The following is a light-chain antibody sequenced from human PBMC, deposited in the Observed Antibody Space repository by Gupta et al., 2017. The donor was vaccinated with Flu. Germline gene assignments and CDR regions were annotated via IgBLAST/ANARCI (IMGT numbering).Light chain of an antibody. CDR2: DNN. J-gene: IGLJ2*01. Sequence: QSVLPQPPSVSAAPGQKVSISCSGSSSNIGNNYASWYQQLPGTAPKLLIYDNNKRPSGIPDRFSGSKSGTSATLDITGLQTGDEADYYCGTWDSSLSGVVFGGGTKLTVL. CDR1: SSNIGNNY. CDR3: GTWDSSLSGVV. V-gene: IGLV1-51*01.